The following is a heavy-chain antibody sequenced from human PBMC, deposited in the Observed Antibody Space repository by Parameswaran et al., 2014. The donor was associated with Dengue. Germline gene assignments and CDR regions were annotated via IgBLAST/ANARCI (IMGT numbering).Heavy chain of an antibody. CDR3: AKNPSRYDYGPHTWFDT. J-gene: IGHJ5*02. D-gene: IGHD5-12*01. CDR2: FYYTGNT. V-gene: IGHV4-39*01. Sequence: ASETLSLTCTVSGGSISSSSYYWGWIRQPPGKGLEWIGGFYYTGNTYYNPSLKSRVTISGDTSKNQLSLKVSSVTAADTAVYYCAKNPSRYDYGPHTWFDTWGQGTLVTVSS. CDR1: GGSISSSSYY.